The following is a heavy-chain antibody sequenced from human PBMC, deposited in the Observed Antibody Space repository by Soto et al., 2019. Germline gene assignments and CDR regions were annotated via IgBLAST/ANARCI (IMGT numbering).Heavy chain of an antibody. V-gene: IGHV5-51*01. CDR1: GYSFRSNW. Sequence: GESLKISCKGSGYSFRSNWIGWVRQTPGKGLEWMGIIYPGDSDTRYSPSFQGQVTISADKSTSTAYLQWSSLKASDTAIYYCARHGSSGWYRVAPRFDYWGQGTLVTVSS. CDR2: IYPGDSDT. J-gene: IGHJ4*02. CDR3: ARHGSSGWYRVAPRFDY. D-gene: IGHD6-19*01.